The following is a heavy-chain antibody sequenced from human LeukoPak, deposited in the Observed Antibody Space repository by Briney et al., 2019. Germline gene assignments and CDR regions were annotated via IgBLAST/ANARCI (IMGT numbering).Heavy chain of an antibody. J-gene: IGHJ4*02. CDR3: ARADGSGSYFHFDY. Sequence: SQTLSLTCTVSGGSISSGSYYWSWIRQPAGKGLEWIGRIYTSGSTNYNPSLKSRVTISVDTSKNQFSLKLSSVTAADTAVYYCARADGSGSYFHFDYWGQGTLVTVSS. V-gene: IGHV4-61*02. D-gene: IGHD3-10*01. CDR1: GGSISSGSYY. CDR2: IYTSGST.